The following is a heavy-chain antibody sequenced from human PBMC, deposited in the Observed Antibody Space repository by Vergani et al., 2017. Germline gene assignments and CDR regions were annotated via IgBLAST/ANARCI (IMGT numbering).Heavy chain of an antibody. D-gene: IGHD3-10*01. V-gene: IGHV4-38-2*01. CDR2: IYHSGST. J-gene: IGHJ6*03. CDR1: GYSISSGYY. Sequence: QVQLQESGPGLVKPSATLSLTCAVSGYSISSGYYWGWIRQPPGKGLEWIGSIYHSGSTYYNPSLTSRVTISVDTSKNQFSLKLSSVTAADTAVYYCARRVLYYMDVWGKGTTVTVSS. CDR3: ARRVLYYMDV.